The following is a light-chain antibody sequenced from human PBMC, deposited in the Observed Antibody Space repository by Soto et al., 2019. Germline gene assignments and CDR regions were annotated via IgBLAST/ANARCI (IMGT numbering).Light chain of an antibody. V-gene: IGKV1-39*01. J-gene: IGKJ4*01. CDR2: AAS. Sequence: DIQMTQAPSSLSASVGDRVTITCRASQSISSYLNWYQQKPGKAPKLLIYAASSLQSGVPSRFSGSGSVTDFTLTISCLQPEDFATYYCQQSYSTPLTFGGGTMVEIK. CDR1: QSISSY. CDR3: QQSYSTPLT.